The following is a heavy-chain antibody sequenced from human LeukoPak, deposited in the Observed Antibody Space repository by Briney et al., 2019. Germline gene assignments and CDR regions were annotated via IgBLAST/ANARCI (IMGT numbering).Heavy chain of an antibody. CDR1: GFNYSSYT. V-gene: IGHV3-48*01. D-gene: IGHD2-2*01. CDR3: ARDPSPRTSYYYYYMDV. J-gene: IGHJ6*03. CDR2: ISASRGIT. Sequence: GGSLRLSCAASGFNYSSYTMNWVRQAPGMGLEWLSYISASRGITYYADSVKGRFTISRYSAKNSLYLQMNSLRANDTAVYYCARDPSPRTSYYYYYMDVWGKGTTVTVSS.